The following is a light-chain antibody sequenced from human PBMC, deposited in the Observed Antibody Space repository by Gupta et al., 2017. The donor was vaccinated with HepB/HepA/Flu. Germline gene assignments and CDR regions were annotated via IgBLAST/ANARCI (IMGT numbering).Light chain of an antibody. V-gene: IGKV3-15*01. CDR3: QKHNDWLT. Sequence: EIVMTQFPATLSVSPGDRATLSCWASQSISRNLAGYQQKPGQAPRPLIHGASTRASGIPNRFSGSGSGTEVTLTISSLQSEDSAVYYCQKHNDWLTFGGGTKVEIK. CDR2: GAS. J-gene: IGKJ4*01. CDR1: QSISRN.